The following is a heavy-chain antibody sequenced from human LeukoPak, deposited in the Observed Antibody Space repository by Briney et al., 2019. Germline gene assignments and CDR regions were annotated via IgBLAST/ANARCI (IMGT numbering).Heavy chain of an antibody. D-gene: IGHD3-9*01. J-gene: IGHJ5*02. CDR1: GYTFNNYG. Sequence: ASVKVSCKASGYTFNNYGVSWVRQAPGQGLEWMGWVSAYNGNTNYAQRVQGRVTMTTDTSTSTAYMELGSLRSDDTAVYYCARGEYYDILTGYSSRPNWFDPWGQGTLVTVSS. CDR2: VSAYNGNT. CDR3: ARGEYYDILTGYSSRPNWFDP. V-gene: IGHV1-18*04.